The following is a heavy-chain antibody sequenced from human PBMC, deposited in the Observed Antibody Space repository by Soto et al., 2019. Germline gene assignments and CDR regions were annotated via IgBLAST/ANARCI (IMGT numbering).Heavy chain of an antibody. D-gene: IGHD7-27*01. CDR3: ARDSDLTGDSLASLDY. V-gene: IGHV3-48*02. CDR1: GFTFSSYS. J-gene: IGHJ4*02. CDR2: ISSSSSTI. Sequence: GGSLRLSCVASGFTFSSYSMNWVRQAPGKGLEWVSYISSSSSTIYYADSVKGRFTISRDNAKNSLYLQMNSLRDEDTAVYYCARDSDLTGDSLASLDYWGQGTLVTVSS.